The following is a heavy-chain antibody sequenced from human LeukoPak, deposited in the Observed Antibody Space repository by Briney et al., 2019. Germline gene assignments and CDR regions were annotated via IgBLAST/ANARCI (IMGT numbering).Heavy chain of an antibody. Sequence: GASVKVSCKASGYTFTGYYMHWVRQAPGQGLEWMGWINPNSGGTNYAQKFQGRVTMTRDTSTSTVYMELSSLRSEDTAVYYCARDLVGATRVYYFDYWGQGTLVTVSS. J-gene: IGHJ4*02. CDR1: GYTFTGYY. D-gene: IGHD1-26*01. V-gene: IGHV1-2*02. CDR2: INPNSGGT. CDR3: ARDLVGATRVYYFDY.